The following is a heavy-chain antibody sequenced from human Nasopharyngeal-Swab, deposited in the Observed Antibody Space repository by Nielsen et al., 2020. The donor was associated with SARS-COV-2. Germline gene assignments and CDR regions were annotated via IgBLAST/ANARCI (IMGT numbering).Heavy chain of an antibody. J-gene: IGHJ6*02. CDR2: IYSGGST. V-gene: IGHV3-53*01. Sequence: GESLKISCAASGFTVSSNYMSWVRQAPGKGLEWVSVIYSGGSTYCADSVKGRFTISRDNSKNTLYLQMNSLRAEDTAVYYCARASGSYYRVYYYGMDVWGQGTTVTVSS. D-gene: IGHD1-26*01. CDR3: ARASGSYYRVYYYGMDV. CDR1: GFTVSSNY.